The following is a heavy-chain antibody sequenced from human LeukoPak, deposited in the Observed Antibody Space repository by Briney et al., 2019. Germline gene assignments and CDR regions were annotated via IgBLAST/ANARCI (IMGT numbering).Heavy chain of an antibody. D-gene: IGHD3-3*01. CDR2: ISSSSSTI. J-gene: IGHJ4*02. CDR3: AREAYYDFWSGYYTSQVFDY. V-gene: IGHV3-48*02. Sequence: GGSLRLSCAASGFTFSSYSMNWVRQAPGKGLEWVSYISSSSSTIYYADSVKGRFTTSRDNAKNSLYLQMNSLRDEDTAVYYCAREAYYDFWSGYYTSQVFDYWGQGTLVTVSS. CDR1: GFTFSSYS.